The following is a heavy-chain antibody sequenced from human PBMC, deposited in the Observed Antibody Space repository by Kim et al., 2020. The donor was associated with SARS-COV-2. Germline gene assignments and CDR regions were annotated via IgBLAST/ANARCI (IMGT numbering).Heavy chain of an antibody. J-gene: IGHJ4*02. D-gene: IGHD2-15*01. CDR1: GFTFSSYG. CDR3: AKDRVVTDDYFDY. CDR2: ISYDGSNK. Sequence: GGSLRLSCADSGFTFSSYGMHWVRQAPGKGLEWVAVISYDGSNKYYADSVKGRFTISRDNSKNTLYLQMNSLRAEDTAVYYCAKDRVVTDDYFDYWGQGTLVTVSS. V-gene: IGHV3-30*18.